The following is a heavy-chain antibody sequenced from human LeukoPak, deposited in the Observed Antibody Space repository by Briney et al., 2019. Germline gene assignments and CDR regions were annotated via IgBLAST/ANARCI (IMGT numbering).Heavy chain of an antibody. CDR1: GLTFSSYE. V-gene: IGHV3-48*03. CDR2: ISSGSTI. J-gene: IGHJ4*02. D-gene: IGHD6-19*01. CDR3: ARESIAVAGAPFDY. Sequence: GGSLRLSCAASGLTFSSYEMNWVRQAPGKGLEWVSYISSGSTIYGADSVKGRFTISRDNAKDSLYLQMNSLRAEDTAVYYCARESIAVAGAPFDYWGQGTLVTVSS.